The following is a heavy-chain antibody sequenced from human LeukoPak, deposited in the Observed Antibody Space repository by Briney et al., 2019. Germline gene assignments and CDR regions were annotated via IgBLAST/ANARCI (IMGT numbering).Heavy chain of an antibody. Sequence: SETLSLTCTVSGGSISSYYWSWIRQPPGKGLEWIGYIYYSGSTNYNPSLKSRVTISVDTSKNQFSLKLSSVTAADTAVYYCARSLTGTTPSPWGQGTLVAVSS. CDR3: ARSLTGTTPSP. CDR2: IYYSGST. CDR1: GGSISSYY. D-gene: IGHD1-20*01. V-gene: IGHV4-59*01. J-gene: IGHJ5*02.